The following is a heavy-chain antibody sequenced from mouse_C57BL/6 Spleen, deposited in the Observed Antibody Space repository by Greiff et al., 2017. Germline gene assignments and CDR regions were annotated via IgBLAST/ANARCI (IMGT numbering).Heavy chain of an antibody. CDR3: ARGGNYPYFDV. CDR2: IDPSDSYT. CDR1: GYTFTSYW. J-gene: IGHJ1*03. Sequence: QVQLQQPGAELVRPGTSVKLSCKASGYTFTSYWLHWVKQRPGQGLAWIGVIDPSDSYTNYNQKFKGKATLTVDTSSSTAYMQLSSLTSEDSAVYYCARGGNYPYFDVWGTGTTVTVSS. V-gene: IGHV1-59*01. D-gene: IGHD2-1*01.